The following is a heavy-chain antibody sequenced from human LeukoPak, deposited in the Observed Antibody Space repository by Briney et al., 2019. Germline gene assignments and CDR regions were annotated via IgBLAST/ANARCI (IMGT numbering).Heavy chain of an antibody. CDR1: GFTFSSYW. Sequence: PGGSLRLSCAASGFTFSSYWMHWVRQAPGKGLVWVSRINSDGSSITYADSVKGRFTISRDNSKNTLYLQMNSLRAEDTAVYYCAKEEQQLVNYYYYYGMDVWGQGTTVTVSS. D-gene: IGHD6-13*01. J-gene: IGHJ6*02. CDR3: AKEEQQLVNYYYYYGMDV. CDR2: INSDGSSI. V-gene: IGHV3-74*03.